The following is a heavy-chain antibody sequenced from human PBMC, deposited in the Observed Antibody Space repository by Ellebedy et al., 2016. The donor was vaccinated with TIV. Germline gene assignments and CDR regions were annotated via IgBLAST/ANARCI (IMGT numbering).Heavy chain of an antibody. CDR1: GFTFSSYA. J-gene: IGHJ2*01. Sequence: PGGSLRLSCAASGFTFSSYAMHWVRQAPGKGLEWVAVISYDGSNKYYADSMKGRLTISRDNSNNTLYLQMNSLRPEDTAIYYCSRDTRLVVVTSNHWNWYFDLWGRGTLVTVSS. V-gene: IGHV3-30-3*01. D-gene: IGHD2-15*01. CDR3: SRDTRLVVVTSNHWNWYFDL. CDR2: ISYDGSNK.